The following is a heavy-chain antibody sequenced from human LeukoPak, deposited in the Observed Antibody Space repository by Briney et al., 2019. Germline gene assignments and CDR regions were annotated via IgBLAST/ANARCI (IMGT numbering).Heavy chain of an antibody. J-gene: IGHJ5*02. D-gene: IGHD1-26*01. CDR3: AKAGEWELLWSRWFDP. Sequence: GGSLRLSCAASGFTFSSYAMSWVRQAPGKGLEWVSAISGSGGSTYYADSVKGRFTISRDNSKNTLYLQMNSLRAEDTAVYYCAKAGEWELLWSRWFDPWGQGTLVTVSS. V-gene: IGHV3-23*01. CDR2: ISGSGGST. CDR1: GFTFSSYA.